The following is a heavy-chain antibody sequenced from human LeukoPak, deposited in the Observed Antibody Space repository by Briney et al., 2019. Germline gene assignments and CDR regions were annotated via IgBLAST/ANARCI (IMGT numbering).Heavy chain of an antibody. CDR2: IYPSDSDT. CDR1: GYCFTTYW. Sequence: GGSLQISSWGAGYCFTTYWIAWVRRLPGKGLEWMGIIYPSDSDTRYSPSFQGQVTISADKSISTAYLQWSSLKASDTAMYYCARRDGEWELLDYWGQGTLVTVSS. V-gene: IGHV5-51*01. CDR3: ARRDGEWELLDY. D-gene: IGHD1-26*01. J-gene: IGHJ4*02.